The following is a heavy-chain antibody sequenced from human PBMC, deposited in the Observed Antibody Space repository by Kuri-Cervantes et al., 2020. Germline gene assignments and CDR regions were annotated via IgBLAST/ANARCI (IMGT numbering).Heavy chain of an antibody. D-gene: IGHD6-19*01. V-gene: IGHV3-7*01. CDR2: IEEDGSGK. CDR1: GFTFSSHW. J-gene: IGHJ4*02. CDR3: AKDRGLAVAGERPLNFFDY. Sequence: GGSLRLSCAASGFTFSSHWMTWVRQAPGKGLEWVANIEEDGSGKYYLGSMKGRFSISRDNVKNSLYLQMNSLRDEDTAVYYCAKDRGLAVAGERPLNFFDYWGQGTLVTVSS.